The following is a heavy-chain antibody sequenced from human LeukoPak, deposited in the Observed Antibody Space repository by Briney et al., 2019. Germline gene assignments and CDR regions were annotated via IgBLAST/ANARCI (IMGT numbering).Heavy chain of an antibody. CDR2: INAGNGST. D-gene: IGHD5-24*01. CDR3: ARVAGGRDGYNRPYYFDY. V-gene: IGHV1-3*01. Sequence: ASVKVSCKASGYTFTSYAMHWVRQAPGQRLEWMGWINAGNGSTKYSQKFQGRVTITRDTSASTAYMELSSLRSEDTAVYYCARVAGGRDGYNRPYYFDYWGQGTLVTVSS. CDR1: GYTFTSYA. J-gene: IGHJ4*02.